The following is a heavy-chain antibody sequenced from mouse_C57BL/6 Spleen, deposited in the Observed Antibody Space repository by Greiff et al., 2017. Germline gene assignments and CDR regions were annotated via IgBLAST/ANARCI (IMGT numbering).Heavy chain of an antibody. J-gene: IGHJ3*01. V-gene: IGHV1-9*01. Sequence: QVQLKESGAELMKPGASVKLSCKATGYTFTGYWIEWVKQRPGHGLEWIGEILPGSGSTNYNEKFKGKATFTADTSSNTAYMQLSSLTTADSAIYYGASDYGSRGDWFAYWGQGTLVTVSA. CDR2: ILPGSGST. CDR3: ASDYGSRGDWFAY. CDR1: GYTFTGYW. D-gene: IGHD1-1*01.